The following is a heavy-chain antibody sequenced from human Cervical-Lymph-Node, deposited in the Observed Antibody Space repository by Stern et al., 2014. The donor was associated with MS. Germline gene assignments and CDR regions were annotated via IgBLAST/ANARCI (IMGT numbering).Heavy chain of an antibody. Sequence: VQLLQSGAEVKKPGASVKVSCTTSGYSFINYDITWVRQAAGQGLEWMGWMNPISGNTDCAQKFEGRVTMTRSTSINIAYMELSNLTSEDTALYYCTCGLEYWGQGTLVTVSS. CDR1: GYSFINYD. J-gene: IGHJ4*02. D-gene: IGHD2-21*01. CDR3: TCGLEY. CDR2: MNPISGNT. V-gene: IGHV1-8*01.